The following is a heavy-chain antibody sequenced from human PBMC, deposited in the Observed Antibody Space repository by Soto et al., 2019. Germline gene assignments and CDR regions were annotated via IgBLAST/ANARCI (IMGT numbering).Heavy chain of an antibody. D-gene: IGHD3-10*01. Sequence: GGSLRLSCAASGFTFSDYYMSWIRQAPGKGLEWVSYISSSGSTIYYADSVKGRFTISRDNAKNSLYLQMNSLRAEDTAVYYCARGNYYGSGSYYNHRAGYYYMDVWGKGTTVTVSS. V-gene: IGHV3-11*01. CDR1: GFTFSDYY. CDR3: ARGNYYGSGSYYNHRAGYYYMDV. CDR2: ISSSGSTI. J-gene: IGHJ6*03.